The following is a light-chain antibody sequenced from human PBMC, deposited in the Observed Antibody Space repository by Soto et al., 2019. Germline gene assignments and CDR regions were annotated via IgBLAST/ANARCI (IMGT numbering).Light chain of an antibody. Sequence: DIQMTQSPSSLSASVGDRVTITCRASQGISTYLNWYQQKPGKAPKLLIYAASTLQSGVPSRFSGSGSGTEFTLTISNLQPEDLATYYCQQYNIYPLTFGGGTKVDIK. J-gene: IGKJ4*01. CDR3: QQYNIYPLT. CDR2: AAS. V-gene: IGKV1-17*02. CDR1: QGISTY.